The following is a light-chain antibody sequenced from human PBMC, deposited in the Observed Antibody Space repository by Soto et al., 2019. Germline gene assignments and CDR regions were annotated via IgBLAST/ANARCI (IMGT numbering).Light chain of an antibody. J-gene: IGLJ2*01. Sequence: QSVLTQPPSVSGAPGQRVTISCTGSSSNIGAGFDVHWYHQIAGTAPKLLIYGNNNRPSGVPDRFSGSKSATSASLAITGLQSEDEADYFCQSYDTSLNGVVFGGGTKLTVL. CDR1: SSNIGAGFD. CDR2: GNN. V-gene: IGLV1-40*01. CDR3: QSYDTSLNGVV.